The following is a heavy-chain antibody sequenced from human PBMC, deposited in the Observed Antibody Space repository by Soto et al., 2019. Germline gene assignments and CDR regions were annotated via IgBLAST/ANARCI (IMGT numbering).Heavy chain of an antibody. CDR2: IDPSGGST. D-gene: IGHD2-21*01. CDR1: GYSFTSYH. CDR3: ARVTRYGGANRAFDY. Sequence: SVKVSCKASGYSFTSYHLHWVRQAPGQGLEWMGIIDPSGGSTTYAQKFQGRVTMTRDTSTSTVYMELSSLRSDDTAVYYCARVTRYGGANRAFDYCGQGSLVTVSS. J-gene: IGHJ4*02. V-gene: IGHV1-46*01.